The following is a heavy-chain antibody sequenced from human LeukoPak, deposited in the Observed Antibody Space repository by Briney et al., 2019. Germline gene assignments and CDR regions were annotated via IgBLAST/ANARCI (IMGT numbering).Heavy chain of an antibody. J-gene: IGHJ3*01. V-gene: IGHV3-23*01. Sequence: GGSLRLSCAASGFTFSTYAMSWVRQVPGKGLEWVSGISNTAGFTYYADTVKGRFTISRDNSKNTLYLQLNSLRAEDTAVYYCAKSNYYCSDSCQPDDAFDVWGQGTMVTVSS. CDR1: GFTFSTYA. D-gene: IGHD2-15*01. CDR2: ISNTAGFT. CDR3: AKSNYYCSDSCQPDDAFDV.